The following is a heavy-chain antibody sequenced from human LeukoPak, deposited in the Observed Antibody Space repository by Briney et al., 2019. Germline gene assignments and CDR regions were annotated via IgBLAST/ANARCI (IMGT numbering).Heavy chain of an antibody. CDR1: GYTFTSYY. CDR2: INPSGGST. J-gene: IGHJ4*02. V-gene: IGHV1-46*01. Sequence: ASVKVSCKASGYTFTSYYMHWVRQAPGQGLEWMGIINPSGGSTSYAQKFQGRVTMTRDTSTSTVYMELSSLRSEDTAVYYCAASQGDYYDSSGFDYWGQGTLVTVSS. D-gene: IGHD3-22*01. CDR3: AASQGDYYDSSGFDY.